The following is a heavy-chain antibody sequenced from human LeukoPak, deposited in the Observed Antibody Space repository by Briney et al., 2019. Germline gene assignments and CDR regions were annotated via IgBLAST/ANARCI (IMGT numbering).Heavy chain of an antibody. Sequence: SETLSLTCTVSGYSISSGYYWGWIRQPPGKGLEWIASIYNGGSTFYNPSLNSRVTTSVDMSKNQFSLKVKSVTAADTAVYYCALEERHTGVIYWGQGTLVTVSS. CDR2: IYNGGST. D-gene: IGHD4-23*01. CDR1: GYSISSGYY. J-gene: IGHJ4*02. CDR3: ALEERHTGVIY. V-gene: IGHV4-38-2*02.